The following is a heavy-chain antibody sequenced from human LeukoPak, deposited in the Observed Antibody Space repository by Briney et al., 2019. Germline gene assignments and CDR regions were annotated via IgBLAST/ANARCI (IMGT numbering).Heavy chain of an antibody. D-gene: IGHD5-18*01. J-gene: IGHJ4*02. CDR3: AKDQSYGFDY. CDR1: GFTFSSYA. Sequence: GGSLRLSCAASGFTFSSYAMSWVRQAPGKGLEWVSALSGSGASTYYADSVKGRFAISRDNSKNTLYLQMNSLRAEDTAVYYCAKDQSYGFDYWGQGTLVTVSS. V-gene: IGHV3-23*01. CDR2: LSGSGAST.